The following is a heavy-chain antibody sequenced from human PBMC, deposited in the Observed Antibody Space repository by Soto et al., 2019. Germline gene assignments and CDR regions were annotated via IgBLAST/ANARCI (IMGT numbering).Heavy chain of an antibody. J-gene: IGHJ4*02. D-gene: IGHD3-10*01. CDR1: GGTFSSYA. V-gene: IGHV1-69*06. CDR3: ARDRGGGFAY. Sequence: QVQLVQSGAEVKKPGSSVKVSCKASGGTFSSYAISWVRQAPGQGLEWMGGIIPIFGTANYAQKFQGRVTITAEKTTGTAYRGVGSLRSGDPAGYFWARDRGGGFAYWGQGTLVTVSS. CDR2: IIPIFGTA.